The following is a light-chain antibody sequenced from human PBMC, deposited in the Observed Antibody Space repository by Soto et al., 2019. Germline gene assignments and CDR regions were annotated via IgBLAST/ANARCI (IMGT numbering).Light chain of an antibody. V-gene: IGKV3-15*01. J-gene: IGKJ4*01. CDR1: QSVRSH. CDR2: GES. Sequence: EIVMTQSPATLSVSPGERATLSCRASQSVRSHLAWYQQKPGQAPRLLIFGESTRATGIPDRFTGSGSGTEFILTISSLQSEDFAIYYCQQYNNWPLTFGGGTKVEIK. CDR3: QQYNNWPLT.